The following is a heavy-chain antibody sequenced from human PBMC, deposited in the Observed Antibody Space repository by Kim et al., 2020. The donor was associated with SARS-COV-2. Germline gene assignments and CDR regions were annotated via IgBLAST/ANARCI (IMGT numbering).Heavy chain of an antibody. J-gene: IGHJ5*02. Sequence: KFQGRVKITADESTSTAYMELSSLRSEDTAVYYCAREDDSSGYPPNWFDPWGQGTLVTVSS. V-gene: IGHV1-69*01. CDR3: AREDDSSGYPPNWFDP. D-gene: IGHD3-22*01.